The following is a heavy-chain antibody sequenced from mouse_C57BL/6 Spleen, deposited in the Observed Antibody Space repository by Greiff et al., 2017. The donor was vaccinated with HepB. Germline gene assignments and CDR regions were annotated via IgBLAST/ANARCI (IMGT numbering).Heavy chain of an antibody. Sequence: DVQLVESGGGLVKPGGSLKLSCAASGFTFSDYGMHWVRQAPEKGLEWVAYISSGSSTIYYADTVKGRFTISRDNAKNTLFLQMTSLRSEDTAMYYCARDYYDVLDYWGQGTTLTVSA. CDR3: ARDYYDVLDY. J-gene: IGHJ2*01. CDR1: GFTFSDYG. D-gene: IGHD1-1*01. V-gene: IGHV5-17*01. CDR2: ISSGSSTI.